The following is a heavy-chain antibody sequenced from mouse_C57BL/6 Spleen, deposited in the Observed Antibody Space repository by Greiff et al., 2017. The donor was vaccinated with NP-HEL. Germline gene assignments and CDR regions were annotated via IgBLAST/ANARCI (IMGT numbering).Heavy chain of an antibody. J-gene: IGHJ3*01. Sequence: QVQLKQPGAELVRPGTSVKLSCKASGYTFTSYWMHWVKQRPGQGLEWIGVIDPSDSYTNYNQKFKGKATLTVDTSSSTAYMQLSSLTSEDSAVYYCARAIDDGYYLFAYWGQGTLVTVSA. D-gene: IGHD2-3*01. CDR3: ARAIDDGYYLFAY. V-gene: IGHV1-59*01. CDR1: GYTFTSYW. CDR2: IDPSDSYT.